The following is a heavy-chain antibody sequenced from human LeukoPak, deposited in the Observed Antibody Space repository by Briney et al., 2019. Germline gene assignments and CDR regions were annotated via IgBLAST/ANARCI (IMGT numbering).Heavy chain of an antibody. D-gene: IGHD2-2*01. J-gene: IGHJ5*02. Sequence: ASVKVSCKAYGYTFISNYLNWVRQAPGQGLEWVGIINPSGGSPSHAQKFQGRVTMTRDMSTSTVYMTLSSLKSEDTAVYYCARGGQVAPQPGNWFDPWGQGTLVTVSS. CDR1: GYTFISNY. CDR3: ARGGQVAPQPGNWFDP. V-gene: IGHV1-46*01. CDR2: INPSGGSP.